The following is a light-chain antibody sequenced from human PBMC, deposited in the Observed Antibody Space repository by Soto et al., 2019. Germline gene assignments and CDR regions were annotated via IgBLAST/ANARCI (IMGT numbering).Light chain of an antibody. CDR1: QSISRN. CDR3: HQYENWPKT. J-gene: IGKJ1*01. Sequence: EIVMTQSPPTLYVSPGERATLSGRASQSISRNLAWFQQKPGQAPSLLIFGASTRAAGIPARFSGSGSGTEFSLTISGLQSEDFAVYFCHQYENWPKTFGQGTKVEI. V-gene: IGKV3-15*01. CDR2: GAS.